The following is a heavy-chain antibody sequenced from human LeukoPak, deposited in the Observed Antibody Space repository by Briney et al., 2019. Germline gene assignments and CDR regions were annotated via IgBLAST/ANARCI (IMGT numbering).Heavy chain of an antibody. J-gene: IGHJ5*02. Sequence: GSLRLSCAASGFTVSSNYMSWIRQPPGKGLEWIGEINHSGSTNYNPSLKSRVTISVDTSKNQFSLKLSSVTAADTAVYYCARQLELLRFDPWGQGTLVTVSS. CDR3: ARQLELLRFDP. CDR2: INHSGST. CDR1: GFTVSSNY. D-gene: IGHD1-1*01. V-gene: IGHV4-34*01.